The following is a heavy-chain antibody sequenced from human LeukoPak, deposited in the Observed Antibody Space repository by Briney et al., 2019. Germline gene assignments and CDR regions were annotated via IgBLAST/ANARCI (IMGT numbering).Heavy chain of an antibody. CDR1: GFTFSSYS. V-gene: IGHV3-74*01. Sequence: GGSLRLSCAASGFTFSSYSMNWVRQAPGKGLVWVSRINSDGSTTTYADSVKGRFTISRDNAKNTLYLQMNSLRAEDTAVYFCTRGGVDYWGQGTLVTVSS. CDR3: TRGGVDY. J-gene: IGHJ4*02. CDR2: INSDGSTT.